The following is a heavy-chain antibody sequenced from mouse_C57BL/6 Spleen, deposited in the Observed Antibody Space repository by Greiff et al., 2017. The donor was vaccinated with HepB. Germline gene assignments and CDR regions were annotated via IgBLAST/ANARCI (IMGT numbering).Heavy chain of an antibody. D-gene: IGHD1-1*01. CDR1: GYTFTSYW. CDR3: ARSYGSSYHYFDY. V-gene: IGHV1-64*01. Sequence: VQLQQPGAELVKPGASVKLSCKASGYTFTSYWMHWVKQRPGQGLEWIGMIHPNSGSTNYNEKFKSKATLTVDKSSSTAYMQLSSLTSEDSAVYYCARSYGSSYHYFDYWGRSTTLTVSS. CDR2: IHPNSGST. J-gene: IGHJ2*01.